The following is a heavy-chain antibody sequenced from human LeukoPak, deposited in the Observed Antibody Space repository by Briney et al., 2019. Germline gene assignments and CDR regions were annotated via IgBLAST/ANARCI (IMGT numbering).Heavy chain of an antibody. J-gene: IGHJ4*02. D-gene: IGHD4-17*01. V-gene: IGHV4-31*03. CDR2: IYYSGST. Sequence: PSQTLSLTCTVSGGSISSGGYYWSWIRQHPGKGLERIGYIYYSGSTYYNPSLKSRVTISVDTSKNQFSLKLSSVTAADTAVYYCAREVTTSGAVYFDYWGQGTLVTVSS. CDR3: AREVTTSGAVYFDY. CDR1: GGSISSGGYY.